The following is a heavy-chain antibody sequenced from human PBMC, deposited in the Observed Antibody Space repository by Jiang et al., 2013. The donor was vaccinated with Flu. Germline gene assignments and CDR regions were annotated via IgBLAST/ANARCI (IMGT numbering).Heavy chain of an antibody. CDR3: ATVSSWYSDY. CDR1: GGSISSSNW. CDR2: IYHSGST. Sequence: VSLTCAVSGGSISSSNWWSWVRPAPREGAWSGLGEIYHSGSTNYNPSLKSRVTISVDKSKNQFSLKLSSVTAADTAVYYCATVSSWYSDYWGQGTLVTVSS. D-gene: IGHD6-13*01. V-gene: IGHV4-4*02. J-gene: IGHJ4*02.